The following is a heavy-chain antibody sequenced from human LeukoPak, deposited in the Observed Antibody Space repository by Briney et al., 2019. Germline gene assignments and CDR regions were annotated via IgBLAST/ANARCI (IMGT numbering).Heavy chain of an antibody. J-gene: IGHJ6*03. V-gene: IGHV1-18*01. CDR2: ISPYNGDT. D-gene: IGHD2-15*01. CDR1: HYTFTSYG. CDR3: ARFAVVVVAATSDYYYYYYMDV. Sequence: ASVKVSCKASHYTFTSYGISWVRQAPGQGLEWLGWISPYNGDTRSAQMLQGRVSMTTDTSTSTAYMELRSLRSDDTAVYYCARFAVVVVAATSDYYYYYYMDVWGKGTTVTVSS.